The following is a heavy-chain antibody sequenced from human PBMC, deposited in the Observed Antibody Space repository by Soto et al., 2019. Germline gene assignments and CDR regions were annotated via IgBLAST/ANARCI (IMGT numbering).Heavy chain of an antibody. CDR1: GGSITSGGIY. V-gene: IGHV4-31*03. CDR2: IYHSGST. Sequence: QVKLQESGPGLVQPAQTLSLSCTVSGGSITSGGIYWSWLRQHPRQGLEWIGYIYHSGSTTYNPSLTSRVTISVDTSKIQFSLTVTSLTVADTAVYYCARFNSRSGTEYFDYWGQGTLVTVSS. J-gene: IGHJ4*02. CDR3: ARFNSRSGTEYFDY. D-gene: IGHD6-19*01.